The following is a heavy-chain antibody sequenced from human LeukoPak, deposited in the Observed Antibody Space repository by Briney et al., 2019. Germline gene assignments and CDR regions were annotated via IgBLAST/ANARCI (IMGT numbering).Heavy chain of an antibody. D-gene: IGHD1-26*01. CDR3: AIYVGATNLFDY. CDR1: GGSISSYY. Sequence: SETLSLTCTVSGGSISSYYWSWIRQPPGKGLEWIGYIYYSGTTNYSPSLKSRVTISIDTSKNQFSLKLRSVTAADTAVYYCAIYVGATNLFDYWGQGTLVTVSS. CDR2: IYYSGTT. V-gene: IGHV4-59*01. J-gene: IGHJ4*02.